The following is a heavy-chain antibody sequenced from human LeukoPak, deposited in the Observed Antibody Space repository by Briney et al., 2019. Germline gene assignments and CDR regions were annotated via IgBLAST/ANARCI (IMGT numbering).Heavy chain of an antibody. Sequence: GGSLRLSCAASGFTFSSYAMSWVRQAPGKGLEWVSAISGSGGSTYYADSAKGRFTISRDNSKNTLYLQMNSLRAEDTAVYYCAKDREYSSSWYGDFDYWGQGTLVTVSS. V-gene: IGHV3-23*01. D-gene: IGHD6-13*01. J-gene: IGHJ4*02. CDR2: ISGSGGST. CDR3: AKDREYSSSWYGDFDY. CDR1: GFTFSSYA.